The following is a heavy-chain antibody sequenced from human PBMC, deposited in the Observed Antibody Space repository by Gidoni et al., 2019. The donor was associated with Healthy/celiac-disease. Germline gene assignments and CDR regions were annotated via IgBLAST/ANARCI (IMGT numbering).Heavy chain of an antibody. D-gene: IGHD6-19*01. Sequence: QVQLVESGGGVVQPGRSLRLSCAASGFTFSSYGMNWVRQAPGKGLEWVAVISYDGSNKYYADSVKGRFTISRDNSKNTLYLQMNSLRAEDTAVYYCAKLRAAVAGRFDIDYWGQGTLVTVSS. CDR2: ISYDGSNK. V-gene: IGHV3-30*18. CDR1: GFTFSSYG. J-gene: IGHJ4*02. CDR3: AKLRAAVAGRFDIDY.